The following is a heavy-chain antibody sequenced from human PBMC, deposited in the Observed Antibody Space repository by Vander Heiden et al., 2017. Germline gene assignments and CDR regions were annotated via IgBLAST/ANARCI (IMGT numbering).Heavy chain of an antibody. CDR1: GGTISRSNYW. CDR2: SYYSGRT. Sequence: QLQLQESGPGLVKASETLALTCAVFGGTISRSNYWWGWVRQAPGKGLEWIGHSYYSGRTYYNPSLKSRVTISVDTTNNAFSLKLNAVTGADTAVYYCAVAITFYYDRSQYRFDGWGQGVPVSVSS. CDR3: AVAITFYYDRSQYRFDG. V-gene: IGHV4-39*01. D-gene: IGHD3-16*01. J-gene: IGHJ4*02.